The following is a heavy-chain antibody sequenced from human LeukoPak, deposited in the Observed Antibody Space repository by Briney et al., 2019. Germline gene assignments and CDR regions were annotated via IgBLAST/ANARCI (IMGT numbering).Heavy chain of an antibody. CDR3: ASLSQQLNYYYGMDV. V-gene: IGHV4-4*02. J-gene: IGHJ6*02. CDR1: GGSISSSNW. D-gene: IGHD6-13*01. CDR2: IYHSGST. Sequence: SGTLSLTCAVSGGSISSSNWWSWVRQPPGKGLEWIGEIYHSGSTNYSPSLKSRVTISVDESKNQFSLKLSSVTAADTAVYYCASLSQQLNYYYGMDVWGQGTTVTVSS.